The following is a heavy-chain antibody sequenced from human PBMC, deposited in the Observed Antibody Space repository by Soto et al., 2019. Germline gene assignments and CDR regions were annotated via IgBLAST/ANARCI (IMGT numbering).Heavy chain of an antibody. CDR2: TIPIFGTA. J-gene: IGHJ6*02. Sequence: QVQLVQSGAEVKKPGSSVKVSCKASGGTFSSYAISWVRQAPGQGLEWMGGTIPIFGTANYAQKFQGRVTITADESTSTAYMELSSLRSEDTAVYYCARGYSYGPNYYYYGMDVWGQGTTVTVSS. V-gene: IGHV1-69*12. D-gene: IGHD5-18*01. CDR1: GGTFSSYA. CDR3: ARGYSYGPNYYYYGMDV.